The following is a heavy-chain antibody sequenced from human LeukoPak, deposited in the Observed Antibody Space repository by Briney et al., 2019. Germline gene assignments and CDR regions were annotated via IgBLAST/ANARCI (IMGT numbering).Heavy chain of an antibody. J-gene: IGHJ4*02. CDR2: ISGSGDYT. Sequence: GGSLRLSCAASGFTFSSFAMSWVRQAPGKGLEWVSTISGSGDYTYYADSVKGRFTISRDNSKNTLYLQMNSLRAEDTAIYYCATYRQVLLPFESWGQGTLVTVSS. D-gene: IGHD2-8*02. CDR1: GFTFSSFA. V-gene: IGHV3-23*01. CDR3: ATYRQVLLPFES.